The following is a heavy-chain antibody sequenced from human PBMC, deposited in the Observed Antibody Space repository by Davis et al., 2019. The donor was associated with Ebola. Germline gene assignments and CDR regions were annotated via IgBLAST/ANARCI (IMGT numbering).Heavy chain of an antibody. CDR1: GYTFTGFY. V-gene: IGHV1-2*02. CDR2: INPHNGNT. CDR3: ARVGYYYDSSGYYSTFDY. Sequence: ASVKVSCKASGYTFTGFYMHWVRQAPGQGLEWMGWINPHNGNTNYAQNVQGRVTMTTDTSISTAYMELSRLRSDDTAVYYCARVGYYYDSSGYYSTFDYWGQGTLVTVSS. D-gene: IGHD3-22*01. J-gene: IGHJ4*02.